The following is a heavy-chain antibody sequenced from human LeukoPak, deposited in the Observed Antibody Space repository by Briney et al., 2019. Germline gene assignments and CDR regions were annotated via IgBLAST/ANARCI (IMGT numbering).Heavy chain of an antibody. CDR3: AKVGARIQRLSHYYYYYYMDV. Sequence: PGGSLRFSCAASGFTFSSYAMHWVRQAPGKGLEWVAVISYDGSNKYYADSVKGRFTISRDNSKNTMYLQMNRLRAEDTAVYYCAKVGARIQRLSHYYYYYYMDVWGKGTTVTVSS. J-gene: IGHJ6*03. CDR2: ISYDGSNK. D-gene: IGHD5-18*01. CDR1: GFTFSSYA. V-gene: IGHV3-30*04.